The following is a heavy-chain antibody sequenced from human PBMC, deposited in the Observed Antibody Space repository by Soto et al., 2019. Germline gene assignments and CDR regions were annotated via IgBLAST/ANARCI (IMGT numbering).Heavy chain of an antibody. J-gene: IGHJ4*02. V-gene: IGHV1-69*06. CDR1: GDTFTTNS. D-gene: IGHD5-12*01. CDR3: AEVLFKATIYFDS. CDR2: IIPVVGTT. Sequence: QVQLVQSGAEVKKPGSSVKVSCKASGDTFTTNSLNWVRQAPGQGLEWMGGIIPVVGTTKYAQKYQDRVTITGDKSTNTPYMKRTGLEPNDTPVIYCAEVLFKATIYFDSWGQETPVTVPS.